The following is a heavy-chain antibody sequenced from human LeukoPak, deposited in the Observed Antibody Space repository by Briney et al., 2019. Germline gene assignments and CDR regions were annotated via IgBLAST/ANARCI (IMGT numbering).Heavy chain of an antibody. J-gene: IGHJ4*02. CDR1: GGSFSGYY. CDR2: INHSGST. V-gene: IGHV4-34*01. CDR3: ARGVPIRNTLDY. D-gene: IGHD2-2*02. Sequence: SETLSLTCAVYGGSFSGYYWSWIRQPPGKGLEWIGEINHSGSTNYNPSLKSRVTISVDTSKNQFSLKLSSVTAADTAVYYCARGVPIRNTLDYWGPGTLVTVSS.